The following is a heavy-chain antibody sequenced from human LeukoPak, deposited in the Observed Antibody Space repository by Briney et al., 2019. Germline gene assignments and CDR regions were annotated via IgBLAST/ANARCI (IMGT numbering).Heavy chain of an antibody. CDR3: ARDQTPFY. CDR2: ISSSSSYI. Sequence: GGSLRLSCAASGFTFSSYSMNWVRQAPGKGLEWVSSISSSSSYIYYADSVKGRFTISRDNAKSSMWLQMNSLRDEDTAVYYCARDQTPFYWGQGSLVTVSS. D-gene: IGHD2-15*01. CDR1: GFTFSSYS. V-gene: IGHV3-21*01. J-gene: IGHJ4*02.